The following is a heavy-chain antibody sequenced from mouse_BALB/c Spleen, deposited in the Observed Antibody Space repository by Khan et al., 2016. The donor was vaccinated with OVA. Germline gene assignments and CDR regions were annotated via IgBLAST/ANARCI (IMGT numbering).Heavy chain of an antibody. D-gene: IGHD4-1*01. V-gene: IGHV5-6*01. Sequence: EVELVESGGDLVKPGGSLKLSCAASGFTFSAYSMSWVRQTPDKRLEWVATISSGAYYPYYPDGVKGRFTISRDNAKNTLYLQMSSLKSEDTAMYYCASHLTGSFAYWGQGTLVTVSA. CDR3: ASHLTGSFAY. J-gene: IGHJ3*01. CDR1: GFTFSAYS. CDR2: ISSGAYYP.